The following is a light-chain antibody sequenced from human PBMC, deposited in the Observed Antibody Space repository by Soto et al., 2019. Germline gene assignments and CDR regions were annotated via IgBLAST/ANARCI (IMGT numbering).Light chain of an antibody. V-gene: IGLV2-14*01. J-gene: IGLJ1*01. Sequence: QSALTQPASVSGSPGQSITISCTGSSGDVGGYSRVSWFQQNPGKAPKLMIYDVRNRAAGISHRFSGSKSGNTASLTLSGLQADDEGDYYCSSYTSTKTLVFGTGTKLTVL. CDR1: SGDVGGYSR. CDR2: DVR. CDR3: SSYTSTKTLV.